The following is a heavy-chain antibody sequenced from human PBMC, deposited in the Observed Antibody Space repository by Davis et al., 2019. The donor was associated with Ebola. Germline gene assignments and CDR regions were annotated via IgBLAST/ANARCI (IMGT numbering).Heavy chain of an antibody. Sequence: ASVKVSCKASGGTFSSYAISWVRQAPGQGLEWMGRISAYNGNTKYAQNFQGRVTMTTDTSTTTAYMELRSLTSDDTAIFYCARDQRALHDFWSGYGMDVWGQGTTVTVSS. CDR3: ARDQRALHDFWSGYGMDV. CDR1: GGTFSSYA. D-gene: IGHD3-3*01. V-gene: IGHV1-18*01. CDR2: ISAYNGNT. J-gene: IGHJ6*02.